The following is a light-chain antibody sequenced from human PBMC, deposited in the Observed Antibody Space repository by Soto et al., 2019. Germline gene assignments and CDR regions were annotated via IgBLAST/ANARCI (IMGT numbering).Light chain of an antibody. Sequence: DIQMTQSPSSLSASAGDRVTITCRASQSIASHLNWYQQKPGKAPKLLIYTASSLQSGVPSRFSGSGSGTAFTLTISSLQPEDFATYSCQQSHSTPLTFGGGTKVEMK. CDR1: QSIASH. CDR3: QQSHSTPLT. CDR2: TAS. V-gene: IGKV1-39*01. J-gene: IGKJ4*01.